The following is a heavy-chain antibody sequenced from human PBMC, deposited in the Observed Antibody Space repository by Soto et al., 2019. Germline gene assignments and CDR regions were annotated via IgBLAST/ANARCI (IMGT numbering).Heavy chain of an antibody. CDR3: AKGSGTSRPYYFDS. CDR2: ITDSGGDT. V-gene: IGHV3-23*01. CDR1: GFTFGNCA. Sequence: EVQVLESGGALARPGESLRLSCATSGFTFGNCAMAWGRQSPGKGLERISAITDSGGDTYNADSVKGRVTISRDKSRNTLYLQMSSLRADDTAVYYCAKGSGTSRPYYFDSWGQGTLVTVS. D-gene: IGHD1-26*01. J-gene: IGHJ4*02.